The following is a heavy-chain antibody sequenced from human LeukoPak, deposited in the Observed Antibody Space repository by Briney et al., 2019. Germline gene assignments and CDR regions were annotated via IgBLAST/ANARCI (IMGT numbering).Heavy chain of an antibody. D-gene: IGHD5-24*01. Sequence: GGSLRLSCAASGFTFSSYWMHWVRQAPGKGLVWVSGINSDGSDTNYADSVKGRFTISRDNAKNTLYLQMNSLRAEDTAVYYCARLRRDLQFDYWGQGILVTVSS. CDR3: ARLRRDLQFDY. V-gene: IGHV3-74*01. CDR2: INSDGSDT. J-gene: IGHJ4*02. CDR1: GFTFSSYW.